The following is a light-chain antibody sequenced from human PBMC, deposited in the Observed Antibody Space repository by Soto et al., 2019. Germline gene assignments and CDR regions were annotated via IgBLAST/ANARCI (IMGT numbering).Light chain of an antibody. Sequence: QSALTQPASVSGSPGQSITISCTGTSSDIGTYDFVSWYQQDPGTAPKVMIYEVSSRPSGVSNRFSGSKSGNTASLTISGLQAEDEADYYCSSSTTSTSFILFGGGTKLTVL. V-gene: IGLV2-14*01. CDR3: SSSTTSTSFIL. CDR2: EVS. J-gene: IGLJ2*01. CDR1: SSDIGTYDF.